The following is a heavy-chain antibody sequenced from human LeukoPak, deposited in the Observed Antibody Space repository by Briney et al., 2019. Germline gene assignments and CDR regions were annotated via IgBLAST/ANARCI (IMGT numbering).Heavy chain of an antibody. CDR1: GYTFTSYG. V-gene: IGHV1-18*04. Sequence: ASVKVSCKASGYTFTSYGISWVRQAPGQGLEWMGWISAYNGNTNYAQKLQGRVTMTTDTSTSTAFMELRSLRSDDTAVYYCARGRRGYSYGYCDYWGQGTLVTVSS. CDR2: ISAYNGNT. J-gene: IGHJ4*02. CDR3: ARGRRGYSYGYCDY. D-gene: IGHD5-18*01.